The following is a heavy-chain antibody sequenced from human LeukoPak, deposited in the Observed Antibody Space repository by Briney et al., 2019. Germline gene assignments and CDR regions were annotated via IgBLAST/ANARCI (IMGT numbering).Heavy chain of an antibody. J-gene: IGHJ6*02. CDR1: GYTFTGYY. Sequence: ASVTVSCKASGYTFTGYYMHWVRQAPGQGLEWMGWINPNSGGTNYAQKFQGRVTMTSDTSTSTAYLELSSLRSDDTAVYYCAREEMGWSNHYYVDVWGQGTTVIVSS. D-gene: IGHD3-10*01. V-gene: IGHV1-2*02. CDR3: AREEMGWSNHYYVDV. CDR2: INPNSGGT.